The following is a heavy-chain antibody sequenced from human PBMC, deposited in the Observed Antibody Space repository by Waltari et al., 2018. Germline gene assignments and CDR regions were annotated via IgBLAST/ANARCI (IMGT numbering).Heavy chain of an antibody. CDR2: IFFNGTH. D-gene: IGHD3-9*01. J-gene: IGHJ4*02. V-gene: IGHV4-39*07. CDR3: ARRVGDVLTGWPEFFDY. CDR1: GDYITNTNYH. Sequence: QLQLQESGPGLVKPSETLSLACTVSGDYITNTNYHWAWIRQPPGKGLQWIAPIFFNGTHYYHPSLKSRVLISVDTSKNQFSLGVTSVTVADTAVYFCARRVGDVLTGWPEFFDYWGQGNMVIVSP.